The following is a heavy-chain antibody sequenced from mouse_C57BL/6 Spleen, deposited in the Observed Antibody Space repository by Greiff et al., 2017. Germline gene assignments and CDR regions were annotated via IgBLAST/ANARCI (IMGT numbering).Heavy chain of an antibody. D-gene: IGHD2-5*01. CDR2: IYPRSGNT. J-gene: IGHJ1*03. CDR1: GYTFTSYG. Sequence: QVQLQQSGAELARPGASVKLSCKASGYTFTSYGISWVKQRTGQGLEWIGEIYPRSGNTYYNEKFKGKATLTADKSSSTAYMELRSLTSEDSAVYFCARSLYSNYGYFDVWGTGTTVTVSS. CDR3: ARSLYSNYGYFDV. V-gene: IGHV1-81*01.